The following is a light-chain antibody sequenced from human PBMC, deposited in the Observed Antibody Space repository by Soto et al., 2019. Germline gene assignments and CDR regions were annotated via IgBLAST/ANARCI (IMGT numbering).Light chain of an antibody. CDR1: QGVDSY. V-gene: IGKV3-11*01. J-gene: IGKJ2*01. CDR3: PQRSIWPPT. CDR2: DAS. Sequence: EIVLTQSPATLSLSPGERATLSCRASQGVDSYLAWYQQKRGQAPRLLIYDASNRATGIPARFSGSGSGTDYTLTISSLEPEDFSVYYCPQRSIWPPTFGQGTKVGIK.